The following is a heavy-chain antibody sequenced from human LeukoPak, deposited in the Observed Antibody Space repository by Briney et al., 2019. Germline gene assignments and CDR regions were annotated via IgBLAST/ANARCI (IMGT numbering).Heavy chain of an antibody. CDR3: ARVYIFGVLTPYDY. J-gene: IGHJ4*02. CDR2: GNGGST. D-gene: IGHD3-3*02. V-gene: IGHV3-23*01. CDR1: EFTFSSYA. Sequence: GGSLRLSCAASEFTFSSYAMTWVRQAPGKGLEWVSSGNGGSTYYADSVKGRFTISRDNSKNTLYLQMNSLRAEDTAVYYCARVYIFGVLTPYDYWGQGTLVTVSS.